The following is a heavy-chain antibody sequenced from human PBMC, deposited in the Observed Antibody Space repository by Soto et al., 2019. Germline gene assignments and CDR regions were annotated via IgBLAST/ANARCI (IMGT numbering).Heavy chain of an antibody. V-gene: IGHV3-23*01. D-gene: IGHD2-2*01. CDR1: GFTFSSYA. CDR3: AKDAQLGYCSSTSCGPENLFDY. CDR2: ISGSGGST. J-gene: IGHJ4*02. Sequence: GGSLRLSCAASGFTFSSYAMSWVRQAPGKGLEWVSAISGSGGSTYYADSVKGRFTISRDNSKNTLYLQMNSLRAEDTAVYYCAKDAQLGYCSSTSCGPENLFDYWGQGTLVTVSS.